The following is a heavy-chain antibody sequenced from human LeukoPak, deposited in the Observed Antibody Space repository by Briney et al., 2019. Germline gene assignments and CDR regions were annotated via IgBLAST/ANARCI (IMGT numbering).Heavy chain of an antibody. CDR3: ARDLSLGEEAFDI. CDR1: GYTVTSYG. Sequence: GASVKVSCKASGYTVTSYGISWVRQAPGQGLECMGWISAYNGNTNYAQKLQGRVTMTTDTSTSTAYMELRSLRSDDTAVYYCARDLSLGEEAFDIWGQGTMVTVSS. CDR2: ISAYNGNT. D-gene: IGHD3-16*01. J-gene: IGHJ3*02. V-gene: IGHV1-18*01.